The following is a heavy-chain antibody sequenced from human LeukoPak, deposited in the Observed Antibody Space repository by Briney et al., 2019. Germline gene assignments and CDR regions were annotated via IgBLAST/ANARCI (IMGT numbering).Heavy chain of an antibody. Sequence: PSETLSLTCTVSGGSISNGSYDWGWIRQPPEKGLEWIVSIYYSGSTYYNPPLKSRVTIYVATSKNQSSLKLTSVTAADPAVYYCARHGRLAKTNPSSWGQGTLVTVSS. D-gene: IGHD6-19*01. J-gene: IGHJ5*02. CDR3: ARHGRLAKTNPSS. CDR2: IYYSGST. CDR1: GGSISNGSYD. V-gene: IGHV4-39*01.